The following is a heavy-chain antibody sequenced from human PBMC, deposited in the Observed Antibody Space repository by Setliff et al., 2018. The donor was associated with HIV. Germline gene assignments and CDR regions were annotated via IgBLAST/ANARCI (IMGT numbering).Heavy chain of an antibody. D-gene: IGHD3-10*01. Sequence: PSETLSLTCTVSGGSISSYYWSWIRQPPGKGLEWIGYIYYSGSTNYNPSLKSRVTISVDTSKNQFSLKLSSVTAAETALYYCARHAPSGELYYFDHWGQGTLVTVSS. J-gene: IGHJ4*02. CDR2: IYYSGST. V-gene: IGHV4-59*08. CDR1: GGSISSYY. CDR3: ARHAPSGELYYFDH.